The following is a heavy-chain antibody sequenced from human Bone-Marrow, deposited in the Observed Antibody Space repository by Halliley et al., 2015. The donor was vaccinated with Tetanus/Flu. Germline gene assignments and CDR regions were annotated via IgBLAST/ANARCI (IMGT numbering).Heavy chain of an antibody. D-gene: IGHD6-19*01. J-gene: IGHJ4*02. CDR1: EFTVSSSA. CDR3: ARDHWSSGWPTFDL. CDR2: VTRQVTV. Sequence: SLRLSCAASEFTVSSSAMSWVRQAPGKGLEWVASVTRQVTVYYADSVKGRFTISRDNSRNMVFLDMDSLRAEDTATYYCARDHWSSGWPTFDLWGQGTLVTVSS. V-gene: IGHV3-23*01.